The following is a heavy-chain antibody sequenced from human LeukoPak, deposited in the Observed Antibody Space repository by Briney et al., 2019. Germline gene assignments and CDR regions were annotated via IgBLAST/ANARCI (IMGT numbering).Heavy chain of an antibody. CDR2: IYYSGST. D-gene: IGHD3-9*01. CDR1: GGSISSGDYY. J-gene: IGHJ4*02. V-gene: IGHV4-30-4*01. CDR3: ARVSGEYYDILTGPKYYFDY. Sequence: PSETLSLTCTVSGGSISSGDYYWSWIRQPPGKGLEWIGYIYYSGSTYYNPSLKSRVTISVDTSKNQFSLKLSSVTAADTAVYYCARVSGEYYDILTGPKYYFDYWGQGTLVTVSS.